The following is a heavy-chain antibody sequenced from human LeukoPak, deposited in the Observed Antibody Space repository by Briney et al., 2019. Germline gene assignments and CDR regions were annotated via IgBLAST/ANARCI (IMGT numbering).Heavy chain of an antibody. CDR1: GGSISSSSYY. D-gene: IGHD3-10*01. CDR3: AREVVRGVIWMGVDYYYYGMDV. J-gene: IGHJ6*02. V-gene: IGHV4-39*07. CDR2: IYYSGST. Sequence: SETLSLTCTVSGGSISSSSYYWGWIRQPPGKGLEWIGSIYYSGSTYYNPSLKSRVTISVDTSKNQFSLKLSSVTAADTAVYYCAREVVRGVIWMGVDYYYYGMDVWGQGTTVTVSS.